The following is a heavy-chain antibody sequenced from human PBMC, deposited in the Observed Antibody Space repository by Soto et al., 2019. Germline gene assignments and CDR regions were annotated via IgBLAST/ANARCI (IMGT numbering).Heavy chain of an antibody. CDR3: ATMGTPATGLYYFDY. V-gene: IGHV4-30-4*01. D-gene: IGHD1-7*01. CDR1: GGSISSGNYY. CDR2: ISYGGST. Sequence: QVQLQESGPGLVRPSQTLSLTCTVSGGSISSGNYYWSWIRQPPGKGLEWIGFISYGGSTYYSASLKRRFTISVDTPKNQFSLNLSFVTAADTAVYYCATMGTPATGLYYFDYWGQGTLVTVSS. J-gene: IGHJ4*02.